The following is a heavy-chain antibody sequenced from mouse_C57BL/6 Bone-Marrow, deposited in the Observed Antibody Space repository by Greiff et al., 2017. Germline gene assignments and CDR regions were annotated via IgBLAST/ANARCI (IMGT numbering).Heavy chain of an antibody. CDR3: LSFTTVVGGDY. CDR1: GYAFSSSW. V-gene: IGHV1-80*01. CDR2: IYPGDGDT. D-gene: IGHD1-1*01. J-gene: IGHJ2*01. Sequence: QVQLQQSGAELVKPGASVKISCKASGYAFSSSWMNWVKQRPGKGLEWIGQIYPGDGDTNYNGKFKGKATLTADKSSSTAYMQLSSLTSEDSSVYFCLSFTTVVGGDYWGQGTTLTVSS.